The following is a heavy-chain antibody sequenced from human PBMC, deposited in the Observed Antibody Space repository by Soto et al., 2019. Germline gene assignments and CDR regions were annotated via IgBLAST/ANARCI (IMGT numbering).Heavy chain of an antibody. Sequence: KPSETLSLTCTVSGGSISSYYWSWIRQPPGKGLEWIGYIYYSGSTNYNPSLKSRVTISVDTSKNQFSLKLSSVTAADPAVYYCARADYDFWRLHDAFDIWGQGTMVTVSS. D-gene: IGHD3-3*01. CDR1: GGSISSYY. V-gene: IGHV4-59*01. J-gene: IGHJ3*02. CDR2: IYYSGST. CDR3: ARADYDFWRLHDAFDI.